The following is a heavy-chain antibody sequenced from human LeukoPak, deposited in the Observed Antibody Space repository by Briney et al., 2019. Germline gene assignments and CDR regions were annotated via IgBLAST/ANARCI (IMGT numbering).Heavy chain of an antibody. D-gene: IGHD5-18*01. CDR3: ARDSYGYGSYYYYGMDV. V-gene: IGHV4-59*01. CDR2: IYYSGST. CDR1: GGSISSYY. Sequence: SETLSLTCTVSGGSISSYYWSWIRQPPGKGLEWIGYIYYSGSTNYNPSLKSRVTISVDTSKNQFSLKLSSVTAADTAVYYCARDSYGYGSYYYYGMDVGGQGTTVTVSS. J-gene: IGHJ6*02.